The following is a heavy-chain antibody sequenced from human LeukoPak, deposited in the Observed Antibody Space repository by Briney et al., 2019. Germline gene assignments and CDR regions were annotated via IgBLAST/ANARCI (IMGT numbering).Heavy chain of an antibody. CDR2: IRQDGSE. Sequence: GGSLRLSGVASGFIIGSYWMSWVRQAPGKGLEWAANIRQDGSEKYVDSVKGRLTISRDNAKNSLYLQMNNLTAADTAIYYCARAGYYGDDAFDLWGQGTRVTVSS. CDR3: ARAGYYGDDAFDL. V-gene: IGHV3-7*01. J-gene: IGHJ3*01. D-gene: IGHD2/OR15-2a*01. CDR1: GFIIGSYW.